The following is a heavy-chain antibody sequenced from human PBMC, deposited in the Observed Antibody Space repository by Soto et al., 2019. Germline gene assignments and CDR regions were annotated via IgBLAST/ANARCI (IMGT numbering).Heavy chain of an antibody. CDR1: GFTFSRYG. D-gene: IGHD6-25*01. J-gene: IGHJ6*02. CDR2: ISGLSSYI. Sequence: EVQLVESGGGLVKPGGSLRLSCAASGFTFSRYGMNWVRQPPGKGLELVSSISGLSSYIYYADSVKGRFTVSRDNAKNSLYVQMNSLRAEDTAVYYCARDPQQRLADSYYYGMDVWGQGTTVIVSS. CDR3: ARDPQQRLADSYYYGMDV. V-gene: IGHV3-21*02.